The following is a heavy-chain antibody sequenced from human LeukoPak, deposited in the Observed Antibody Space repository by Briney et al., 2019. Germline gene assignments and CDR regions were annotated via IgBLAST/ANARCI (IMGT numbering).Heavy chain of an antibody. CDR3: ARDDLSGDWYGRYNWFDP. CDR2: IYTSGST. D-gene: IGHD2-21*02. V-gene: IGHV4-61*02. J-gene: IGHJ5*02. CDR1: GCSISSGSYY. Sequence: SETLSLTCTVSGCSISSGSYYWSWIRQPAGKGLEWMGRIYTSGSTNYNPSLKSRVTISVDTSKNQFSLKLSSVTAADTDVYYRARDDLSGDWYGRYNWFDPWGQGTLVTVSS.